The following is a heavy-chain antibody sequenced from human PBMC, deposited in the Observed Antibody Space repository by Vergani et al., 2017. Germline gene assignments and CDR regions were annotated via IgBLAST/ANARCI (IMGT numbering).Heavy chain of an antibody. CDR2: INAGNGNT. Sequence: QVQLVQSGAEVKKPGASVKVSCKASGYTFTSYAMHWVRQAPGQRLEWMGWINAGNGNTKYSQKFQGRVTITRDTSASTAYMELSSLRSEDTAVYYCARDLYDYGDYGGYFEYWGQGTLVTVSS. J-gene: IGHJ4*02. CDR3: ARDLYDYGDYGGYFEY. D-gene: IGHD4-17*01. V-gene: IGHV1-3*01. CDR1: GYTFTSYA.